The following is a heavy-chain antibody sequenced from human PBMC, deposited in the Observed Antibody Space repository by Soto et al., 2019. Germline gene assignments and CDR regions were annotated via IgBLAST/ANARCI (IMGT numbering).Heavy chain of an antibody. CDR3: ASSYGSGYRAFDY. Sequence: QVQLVQSGAEVKRPGSSVKVSCKASGDTFNFYSINWVRQAPGLGLEWMGRVNPIVSMSNYAQKFQGRVTMNADKSTITAHMEISSLRSEDTAIHYRASSYGSGYRAFDYWGQGALVTVSS. V-gene: IGHV1-69*02. CDR2: VNPIVSMS. D-gene: IGHD3-10*01. J-gene: IGHJ4*02. CDR1: GDTFNFYS.